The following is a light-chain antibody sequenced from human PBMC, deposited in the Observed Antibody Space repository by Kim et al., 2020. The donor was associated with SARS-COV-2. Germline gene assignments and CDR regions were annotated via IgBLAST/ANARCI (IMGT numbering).Light chain of an antibody. V-gene: IGLV1-44*01. CDR1: SSNIRSNT. Sequence: QSVLTQPPSVSVTPGQRVTISCSRSSSNIRSNTVNWYQQLPGTAPKLLIYSNNERPSGVPDRFSCSKSGTAASLAISGLQSEDEAAYYCAAWDDSLNWVFGGGTKLTVL. J-gene: IGLJ3*02. CDR3: AAWDDSLNWV. CDR2: SNN.